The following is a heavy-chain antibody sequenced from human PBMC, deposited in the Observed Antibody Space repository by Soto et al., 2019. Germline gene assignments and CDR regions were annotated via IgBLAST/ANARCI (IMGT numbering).Heavy chain of an antibody. CDR3: AKVGPSYYYGMDV. V-gene: IGHV3-23*01. J-gene: IGHJ6*02. Sequence: GGSLRLSCAASGLDFSSEVMCWVRQAPGKGLEWVSSISGSGRTIYHADSMRGRFAISRDNSKNSLYLQLNNLRVDDTAVYYCAKVGPSYYYGMDVWGQGTTVTVSS. CDR2: ISGSGRTI. CDR1: GLDFSSEV. D-gene: IGHD1-26*01.